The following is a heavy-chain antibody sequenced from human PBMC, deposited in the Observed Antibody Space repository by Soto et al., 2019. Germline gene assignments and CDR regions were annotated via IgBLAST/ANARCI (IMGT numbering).Heavy chain of an antibody. CDR1: GFTFSSYG. CDR2: IAYDGSNK. V-gene: IGHV3-30*18. Sequence: QVQLVESGGGVVQPGRSLRLSCVASGFTFSSYGMHWVRQAPGKGLEWVAVIAYDGSNKYYADSVKGRFTISRDNSKNXLHXQMNSLRAEDTAVYYWAKDNCVSTSCYRLYNWFDPWGQGTLVTVSS. CDR3: AKDNCVSTSCYRLYNWFDP. D-gene: IGHD2-2*01. J-gene: IGHJ5*02.